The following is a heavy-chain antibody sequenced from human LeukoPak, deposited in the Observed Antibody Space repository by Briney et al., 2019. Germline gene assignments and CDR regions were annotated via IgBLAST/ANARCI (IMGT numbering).Heavy chain of an antibody. V-gene: IGHV4-30-2*01. CDR2: IYHNGST. J-gene: IGHJ4*02. CDR3: ARASHYSTSSGFVY. Sequence: SETLSLTCTVSGGSISSEGYYWSWIRQPPGKGLEWIGYIYHNGSTYYNPSLKGRVTISIDRSKTQFSLQLSSVTAADTAVYFCARASHYSTSSGFVYWGQGSLVTVSS. CDR1: GGSISSEGYY. D-gene: IGHD6-6*01.